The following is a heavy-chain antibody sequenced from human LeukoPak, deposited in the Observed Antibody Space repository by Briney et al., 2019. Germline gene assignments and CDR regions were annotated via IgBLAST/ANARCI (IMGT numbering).Heavy chain of an antibody. CDR3: VRESGYSSGWYPY. D-gene: IGHD6-19*01. J-gene: IGHJ4*02. CDR2: IYPGDSDS. Sequence: GESLKISCKGSGYTFTNYWIAWVRQMPGKGLGWMGMIYPGDSDSRYSPSFQGQVTFSADKSISTAYLQWSSLKASDSAMYYCVRESGYSSGWYPYWGQGTLVTVSS. V-gene: IGHV5-51*01. CDR1: GYTFTNYW.